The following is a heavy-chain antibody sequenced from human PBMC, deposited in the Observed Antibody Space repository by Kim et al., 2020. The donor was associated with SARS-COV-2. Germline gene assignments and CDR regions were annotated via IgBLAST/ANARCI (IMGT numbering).Heavy chain of an antibody. D-gene: IGHD3-3*01. CDR2: GST. J-gene: IGHJ4*02. Sequence: GSTYYANSVKGRFTISRDNSKNTLYLQMGSLRAEDMAVYYCARVTTGVDYWGQGTLVTVSS. CDR3: ARVTTGVDY. V-gene: IGHV3-64*01.